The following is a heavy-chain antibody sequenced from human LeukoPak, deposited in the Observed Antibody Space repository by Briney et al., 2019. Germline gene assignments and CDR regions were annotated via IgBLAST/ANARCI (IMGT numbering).Heavy chain of an antibody. CDR2: ISGSGTST. Sequence: PGGSLRLSCTASGYTFNSYAMSWVRQAPGKGLEWVSGISGSGTSTYYADSVKGRFTFSRDNSKNTVYLQMNSLRAEDTAAYYCAKDVCGGDCYLWYFDLWGRGTTVTVSS. V-gene: IGHV3-23*01. CDR1: GYTFNSYA. D-gene: IGHD2-21*01. CDR3: AKDVCGGDCYLWYFDL. J-gene: IGHJ2*01.